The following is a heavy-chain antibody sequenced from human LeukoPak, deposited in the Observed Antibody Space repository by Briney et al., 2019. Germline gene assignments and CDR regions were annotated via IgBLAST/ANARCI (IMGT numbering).Heavy chain of an antibody. CDR1: GFTFSSYA. CDR3: AKARFHCSSNSCILDYFDY. D-gene: IGHD2-2*01. Sequence: GGSLRLSCAASGFTFSSYAMSWVRQAPGKGLEWVSAISGSGGSTYYADSVKGRFTISRDNSKNTLYLQMNSLRAEDTAVYYCAKARFHCSSNSCILDYFDYWGQGTLVTVSS. CDR2: ISGSGGST. V-gene: IGHV3-23*01. J-gene: IGHJ4*02.